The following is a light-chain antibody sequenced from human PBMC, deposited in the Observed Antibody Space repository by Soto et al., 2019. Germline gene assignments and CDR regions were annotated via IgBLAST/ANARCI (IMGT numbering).Light chain of an antibody. CDR3: SSYTSSNTYV. J-gene: IGLJ1*01. V-gene: IGLV2-18*02. CDR1: SSDVGGSNR. Sequence: QSALTQPPSVSGSPGQTVTISCTGTSSDVGGSNRVSWYQQPPGTAPKLVIYEVGNRPSGVPERFSGSKSGNTASLTISGLQAEDEADYYCSSYTSSNTYVFGTGTKVTVL. CDR2: EVG.